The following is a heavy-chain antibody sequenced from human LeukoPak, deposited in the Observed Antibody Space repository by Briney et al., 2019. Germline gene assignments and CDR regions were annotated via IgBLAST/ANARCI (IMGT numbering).Heavy chain of an antibody. CDR2: ISDSGGNT. J-gene: IGHJ6*02. CDR3: ARDRGRLRPGNYYYYGMDV. Sequence: GGSLRLSCAASGFTFSSFAISWVRQAPGKGLEWVSAISDSGGNTYYADSVKGRFTISRDNSKNTLYLQMNSLRAEDTAVYYCARDRGRLRPGNYYYYGMDVWGQGTTVTVSS. V-gene: IGHV3-23*01. D-gene: IGHD4-17*01. CDR1: GFTFSSFA.